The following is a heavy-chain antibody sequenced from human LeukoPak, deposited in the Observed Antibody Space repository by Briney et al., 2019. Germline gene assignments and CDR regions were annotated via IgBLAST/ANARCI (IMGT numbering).Heavy chain of an antibody. CDR1: GGTSSSYA. D-gene: IGHD5-24*01. CDR3: ARDTDGDGYNSENDAFDI. V-gene: IGHV1-69*05. J-gene: IGHJ3*02. CDR2: IIPIFGTA. Sequence: ASVKVSCKASGGTSSSYAISWVRQAPGQGLEWMGGIIPIFGTANYAQKFQGRVTITTDESTSTAYMELSSLRSEDTAVYYCARDTDGDGYNSENDAFDIWGQGTMVTASS.